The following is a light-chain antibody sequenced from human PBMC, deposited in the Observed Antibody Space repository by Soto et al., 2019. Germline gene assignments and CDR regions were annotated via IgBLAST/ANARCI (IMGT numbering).Light chain of an antibody. CDR2: DAS. CDR1: QDISNF. CDR3: QQYENLHS. J-gene: IGKJ3*01. V-gene: IGKV1-33*01. Sequence: DIQMTQSPSSLSASVGDRVTITCQASQDISNFLNWYQQKPGKAPKLLIYDASNLETGVPSRFSGSGSGTDFSFTISSMQPEDIATYFCQQYENLHSLGPGTKVDIK.